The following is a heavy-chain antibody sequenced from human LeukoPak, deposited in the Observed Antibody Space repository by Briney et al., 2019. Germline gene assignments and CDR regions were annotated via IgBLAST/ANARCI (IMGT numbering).Heavy chain of an antibody. V-gene: IGHV3-30-3*01. Sequence: GGSLRLSCAASGFTFSSYAMHWVRQAPGKGLEWVAVISYDGSNKYYADSVKGRFTISRDNSKNTLYLQMNSLRAEDTAVYYCARDGLWDGSNPQYYFDYWGQGTLVTVSS. D-gene: IGHD5-24*01. CDR3: ARDGLWDGSNPQYYFDY. J-gene: IGHJ4*02. CDR1: GFTFSSYA. CDR2: ISYDGSNK.